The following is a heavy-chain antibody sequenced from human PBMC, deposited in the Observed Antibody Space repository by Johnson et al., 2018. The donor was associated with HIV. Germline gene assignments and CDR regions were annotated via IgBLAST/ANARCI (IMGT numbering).Heavy chain of an antibody. CDR1: GFSFSTYA. V-gene: IGHV3-64*04. J-gene: IGHJ3*02. Sequence: QVQLVESGGGLVQPGESLRLSCAAFGFSFSTYAMHWVRQAPGKGLEYVSAISNNGGSTFYADSVRGRFTISRDNSKNTLYLQMNSLRAEDTAVYYCAKASGDYPYDAFDIWGQGTMVTVSS. CDR2: ISNNGGST. D-gene: IGHD4-17*01. CDR3: AKASGDYPYDAFDI.